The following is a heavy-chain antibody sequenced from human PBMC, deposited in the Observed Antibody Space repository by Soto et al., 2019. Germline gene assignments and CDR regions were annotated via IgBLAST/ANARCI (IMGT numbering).Heavy chain of an antibody. CDR2: IGGSGRTT. CDR3: AKSRYSDSSGDFYDY. CDR1: AFTFNNYA. Sequence: EVQLLESGGGLVQPGGSLSLSCAASAFTFNNYAMSWVRQAPGTGLEWVSGIGGSGRTTYYADSVKGPFTISRDNSNNTLFLQMNSLRAEDTAVYYCAKSRYSDSSGDFYDYWGQGTLVTVSS. V-gene: IGHV3-23*01. J-gene: IGHJ4*02. D-gene: IGHD3-22*01.